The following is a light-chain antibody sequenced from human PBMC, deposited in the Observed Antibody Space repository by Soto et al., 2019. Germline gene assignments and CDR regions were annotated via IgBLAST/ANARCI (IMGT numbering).Light chain of an antibody. V-gene: IGKV3-11*02. J-gene: IGKJ2*01. CDR1: QSVGRY. CDR3: QYHTDWPPYT. Sequence: EMVLTQSPATLSLSPGDRATLSCRASQSVGRYLAWYQQRPGQAPRLLIYDSSNRVTGIPARLSGNGSGRDFTLTISSLEPEDFAVYYCQYHTDWPPYTVGQGTTLEI. CDR2: DSS.